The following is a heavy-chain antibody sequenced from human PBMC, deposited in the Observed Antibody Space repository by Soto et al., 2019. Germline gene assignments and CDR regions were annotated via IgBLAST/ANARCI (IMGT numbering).Heavy chain of an antibody. D-gene: IGHD3-16*01. Sequence: SVKVSCKASGGTFSSYTISWVRQAPGQGLEWMGRIIPILGIANYAQKFQGRVTITADKSTSTAYMELSSLRSEDTAVYYCAKEYCDSCRSYLPDYWGKGALVTVSS. J-gene: IGHJ4*02. CDR1: GGTFSSYT. CDR3: AKEYCDSCRSYLPDY. V-gene: IGHV1-69*04. CDR2: IIPILGIA.